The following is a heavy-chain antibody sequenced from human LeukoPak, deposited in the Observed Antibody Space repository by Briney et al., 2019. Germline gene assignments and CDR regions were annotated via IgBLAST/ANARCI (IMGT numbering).Heavy chain of an antibody. D-gene: IGHD1-1*01. J-gene: IGHJ5*02. CDR3: ARRKGATGTTLFVP. Sequence: ASVKVSCKASGYTFTSYDIHWVRQATGQGPEWMGWIDPDSGNTAYAQNFQGRDTMTRNTSISTAYMELSSLRSEDTAVYYCARRKGATGTTLFVPWGQGTLVTISS. CDR1: GYTFTSYD. V-gene: IGHV1-8*01. CDR2: IDPDSGNT.